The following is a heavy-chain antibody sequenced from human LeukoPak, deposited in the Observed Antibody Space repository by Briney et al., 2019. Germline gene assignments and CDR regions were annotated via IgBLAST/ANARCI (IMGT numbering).Heavy chain of an antibody. Sequence: ASVKLSCKASGYTFTGYYMHWVRQAPGQGLEWMGWINPNSGGTNYAQKFQGRVTMTRDTSISTAYMELSRLRSDDTAVYYCARGRRGYCSSTSCATFDPWGQGTLVTVSS. V-gene: IGHV1-2*02. CDR1: GYTFTGYY. J-gene: IGHJ5*02. CDR2: INPNSGGT. D-gene: IGHD2-2*01. CDR3: ARGRRGYCSSTSCATFDP.